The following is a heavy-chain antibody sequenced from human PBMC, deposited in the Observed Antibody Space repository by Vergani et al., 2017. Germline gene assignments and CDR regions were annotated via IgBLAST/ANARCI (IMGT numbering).Heavy chain of an antibody. D-gene: IGHD3-22*01. J-gene: IGHJ4*02. CDR1: GGSISSYY. CDR3: ARARGNTYYYDSSGYYSLEY. CDR2: IYYSGST. V-gene: IGHV4-59*01. Sequence: QVQLQESGPGLVKPSETLSLTCTVSGGSISSYYWSWIRQPPGKGLEWIGYIYYSGSTNYNPSLKSRVTISVDTSKNQFSLKLSSVTAADTAVYYCARARGNTYYYDSSGYYSLEYWGQGTLVTVSS.